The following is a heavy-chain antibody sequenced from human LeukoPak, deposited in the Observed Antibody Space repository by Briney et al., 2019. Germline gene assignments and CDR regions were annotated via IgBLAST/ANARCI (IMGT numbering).Heavy chain of an antibody. Sequence: PSETLSLTCTVSGGSISSYYWGWIRQPPGKGLEWIGYRYYSGDTNYNPSLKSRVTISVDTSKNQFSLKLSSVTAADTAVYYCARQTDSYYYDTTGYYPVGAFDIWGQGTMVTVSS. D-gene: IGHD3-22*01. V-gene: IGHV4-59*08. J-gene: IGHJ3*02. CDR2: RYYSGDT. CDR3: ARQTDSYYYDTTGYYPVGAFDI. CDR1: GGSISSYY.